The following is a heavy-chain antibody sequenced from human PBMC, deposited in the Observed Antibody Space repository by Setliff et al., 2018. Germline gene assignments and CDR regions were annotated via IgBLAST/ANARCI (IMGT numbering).Heavy chain of an antibody. J-gene: IGHJ4*02. CDR2: ISAYTGKT. D-gene: IGHD3-3*01. Sequence: ASVQVSCKAVGSTFLSYGLSWVRQAPGQGLEWMGWISAYTGKTDYAQNFQGRVTMTTDTSTNTAYLELRSLRYDDTAVYFCARAPRLEWILPTFDYWGQGTPVTVSS. CDR3: ARAPRLEWILPTFDY. V-gene: IGHV1-18*01. CDR1: GSTFLSYG.